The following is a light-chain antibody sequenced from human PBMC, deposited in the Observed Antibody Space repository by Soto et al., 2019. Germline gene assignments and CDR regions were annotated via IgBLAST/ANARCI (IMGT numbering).Light chain of an antibody. CDR1: SSDVGGYNY. CDR3: SSYAGSTGV. V-gene: IGLV2-8*01. Sequence: QSVLTQPPSASGSPGQSVTISCTGTSSDVGGYNYVSWYQQHPGKAPKLMIYEVSKRPSGVPDRFSGSKSGNTASLTVSGLQAEEEADYYCSSYAGSTGVFGGGTKLTVL. J-gene: IGLJ2*01. CDR2: EVS.